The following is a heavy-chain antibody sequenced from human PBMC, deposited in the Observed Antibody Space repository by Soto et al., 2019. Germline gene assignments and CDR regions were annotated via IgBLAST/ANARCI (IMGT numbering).Heavy chain of an antibody. CDR2: ISGSGGST. CDR3: AKDLIGYSSGWVDY. J-gene: IGHJ4*02. D-gene: IGHD6-19*01. CDR1: GFTFSSYA. V-gene: IGHV3-23*01. Sequence: EVQLLESGGGLVQPGGSLRLSCAASGFTFSSYARSWVRQAPGKVLEWVSAISGSGGSTYYADSGKGRFTISRDNSKNKLDLQMNSLRAEDTAVYYCAKDLIGYSSGWVDYWGQGTLVTVSS.